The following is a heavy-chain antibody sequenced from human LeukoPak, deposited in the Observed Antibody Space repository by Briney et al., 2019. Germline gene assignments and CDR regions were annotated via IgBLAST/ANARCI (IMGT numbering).Heavy chain of an antibody. D-gene: IGHD2-2*02. CDR3: ARGQPRYCSSTSCYTDLDY. V-gene: IGHV3-48*01. CDR1: GFTFSSYS. Sequence: GGSLRLSCAASGFTFSSYSMNWVRQAPGKGLEWVSYISSSSSTIYYADSVKGRFTISRDNAKNSLYLQMNSLRAEDTAVYYCARGQPRYCSSTSCYTDLDYWGREPWSPSPQ. CDR2: ISSSSSTI. J-gene: IGHJ4*02.